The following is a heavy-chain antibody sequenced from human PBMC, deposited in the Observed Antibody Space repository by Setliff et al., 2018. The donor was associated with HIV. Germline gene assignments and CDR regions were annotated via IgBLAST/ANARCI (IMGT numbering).Heavy chain of an antibody. Sequence: SETLSLTCAVYGGSFSDYYWSWFRQPPGKGLEWIGENNHSGNTNYNPSLKSRVAVSVDTSKNQLSLKMTSVTAADTAVYYCATEEGTTVHRIGFWGQGTLVTVSS. CDR2: NNHSGNT. CDR3: ATEEGTTVHRIGF. D-gene: IGHD4-17*01. V-gene: IGHV4-34*01. J-gene: IGHJ4*02. CDR1: GGSFSDYY.